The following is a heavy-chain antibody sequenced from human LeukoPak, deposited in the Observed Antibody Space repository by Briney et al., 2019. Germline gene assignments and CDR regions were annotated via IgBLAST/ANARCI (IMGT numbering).Heavy chain of an antibody. D-gene: IGHD2-2*01. CDR3: ARGSVVPAASSLYYYMDV. Sequence: SETLSLTCAVYGGSFSGYYWSWIRQPPGKGLEWIGEINHSGSTNYNPSLKSRVTISVDTSKNQFSLKLSSVTAADTAVYYCARGSVVPAASSLYYYMDVWGKGTTVTVSS. V-gene: IGHV4-34*01. J-gene: IGHJ6*03. CDR1: GGSFSGYY. CDR2: INHSGST.